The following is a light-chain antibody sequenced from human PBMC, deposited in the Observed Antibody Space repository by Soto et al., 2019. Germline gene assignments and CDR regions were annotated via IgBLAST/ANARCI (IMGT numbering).Light chain of an antibody. CDR2: EVS. V-gene: IGLV2-14*01. J-gene: IGLJ1*01. Sequence: QSALTQPASVSGSPGQSITISCTGTSSDVGGYKYVSWYQQHPGKAPKLMIYEVSNRPSGISNRFSGSKSGNTASLTISGLQAEDEADHFRSSYKSRSTYVFGTGTKVTVL. CDR1: SSDVGGYKY. CDR3: SSYKSRSTYV.